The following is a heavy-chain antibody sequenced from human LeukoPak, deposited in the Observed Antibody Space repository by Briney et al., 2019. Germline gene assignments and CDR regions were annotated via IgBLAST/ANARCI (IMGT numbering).Heavy chain of an antibody. CDR1: GGSISSYY. J-gene: IGHJ6*03. V-gene: IGHV4-59*01. CDR2: IYYSGST. Sequence: PSETLSLTCTVSGGSISSYYWSWIRQPPGKGLEWLGYIYYSGSTNYNPSLKSRVTISADTSKNQFSLKLSSVTAPDTAVYYCASARRGYYYYYMDVWGKGNTVTISS. CDR3: ASARRGYYYYYMDV.